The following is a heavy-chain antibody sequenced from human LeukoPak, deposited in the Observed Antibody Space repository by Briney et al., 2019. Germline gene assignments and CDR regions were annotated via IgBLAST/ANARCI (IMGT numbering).Heavy chain of an antibody. D-gene: IGHD3-10*01. CDR3: ARGLWFGVKGYYYMDV. CDR2: IYYSGST. V-gene: IGHV4-39*07. Sequence: SETLSLTCTVSGGSISSSSYYWGWIRQPPGKGLEWIGSIYYSGSTYYNPSLKSRVTISVDTSKNQFSLKLSSVTAADTAVYYCARGLWFGVKGYYYMDVWGKGTTVTISS. J-gene: IGHJ6*03. CDR1: GGSISSSSYY.